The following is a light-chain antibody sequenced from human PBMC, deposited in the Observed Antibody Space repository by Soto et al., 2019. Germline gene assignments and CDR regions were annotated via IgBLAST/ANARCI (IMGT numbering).Light chain of an antibody. V-gene: IGKV1-8*01. CDR1: QGISSY. CDR3: EQYDNLFT. J-gene: IGKJ3*01. CDR2: AAS. Sequence: AIRMTQSPSSFSASTGDRVTITCRASQGISSYLAWYQQKPGKAPKLLIYAASTLQSGVPSRFSGSGSGTDFTFTISSLQLEDIATYYCEQYDNLFTFGTGTHVDIK.